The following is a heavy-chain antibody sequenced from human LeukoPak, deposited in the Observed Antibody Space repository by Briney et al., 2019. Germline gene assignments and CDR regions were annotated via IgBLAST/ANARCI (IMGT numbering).Heavy chain of an antibody. J-gene: IGHJ4*02. CDR1: GFTFDDYA. CDR2: ISGDGGST. D-gene: IGHD6-19*01. CDR3: PKAKPSRGSFHY. Sequence: GGSLRLSCAASGFTFDDYAMHWVRRAPGKGLEWVSLISGDGGSTYYADSVKGRFTISRDNSKNSLYLQMNSLRTEDTALYYCPKAKPSRGSFHYWGQGTLVTVSS. V-gene: IGHV3-43*02.